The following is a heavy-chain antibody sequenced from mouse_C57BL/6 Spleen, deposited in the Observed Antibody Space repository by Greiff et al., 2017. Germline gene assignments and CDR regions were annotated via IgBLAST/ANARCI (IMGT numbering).Heavy chain of an antibody. Sequence: EVKVVESGGGLVQPGGSLKLSCAASGFTFSDYGMAWVRQAPRKGPEWVAFISNLAYSIYYADTVTGRFTISRENAKNTLYLEMSSLRSEDTAMYYCARTGNYAMDYWGQGTSVTVSS. J-gene: IGHJ4*01. CDR2: ISNLAYSI. CDR1: GFTFSDYG. CDR3: ARTGNYAMDY. V-gene: IGHV5-15*01.